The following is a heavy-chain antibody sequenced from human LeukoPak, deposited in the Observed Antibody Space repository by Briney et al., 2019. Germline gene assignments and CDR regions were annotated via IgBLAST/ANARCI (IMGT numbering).Heavy chain of an antibody. V-gene: IGHV4-30-2*01. CDR1: GGSISSGGYS. Sequence: TSQTLSLTCAVSGGSISSGGYSWSWIRQPPGKGLEWIGYIYHSGSTYYNPSLKSRVTISVDRSKNQFSLKLSSVTAADTAVYYCARVGGDGYNFRYWGQGTLVTVSS. CDR3: ARVGGDGYNFRY. D-gene: IGHD5-24*01. J-gene: IGHJ4*02. CDR2: IYHSGST.